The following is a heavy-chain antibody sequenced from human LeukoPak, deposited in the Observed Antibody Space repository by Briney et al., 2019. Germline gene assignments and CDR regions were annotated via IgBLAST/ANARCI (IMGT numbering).Heavy chain of an antibody. CDR1: GGSISSGGYY. J-gene: IGHJ4*02. CDR3: ARVTTLYGDYLSFDY. V-gene: IGHV4-31*03. CDR2: IYYNGST. D-gene: IGHD4-17*01. Sequence: SQTLSLTCTVSGGSISSGGYYWSWIRQHPGKGLEWIGYIYYNGSTYYNPSLKSRVTISVDTSKNQFSLKLSSVTAADTAVYYCARVTTLYGDYLSFDYWGQGTLVTVSS.